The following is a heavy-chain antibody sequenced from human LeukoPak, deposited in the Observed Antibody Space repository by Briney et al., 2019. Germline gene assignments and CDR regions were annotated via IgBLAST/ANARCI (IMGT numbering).Heavy chain of an antibody. CDR2: TYYRSKWYN. CDR3: ARTSPERSSHVGLRLGELSFTNPFDY. J-gene: IGHJ4*02. V-gene: IGHV6-1*01. CDR1: GDSVSSNSAA. Sequence: SQTLSLTCAISGDSVSSNSAAWNWIRQSPSRGLEWLGRTYYRSKWYNDYAVSVKSRITINPDTTKNQFSLKLSSVTAADTAVYYCARTSPERSSHVGLRLGELSFTNPFDYWGQGTLVTVSS. D-gene: IGHD3-16*02.